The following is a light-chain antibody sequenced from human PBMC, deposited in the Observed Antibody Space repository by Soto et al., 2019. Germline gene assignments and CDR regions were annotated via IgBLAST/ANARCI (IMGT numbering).Light chain of an antibody. CDR3: QQARSFPVT. J-gene: IGKJ5*01. V-gene: IGKV1D-12*01. Sequence: DIQMTQSPSSLSASVGDTVTITCRSSQDVGWWLYWYQQKPGKAPKILIFATSSLQSGVPSRFSGSGSGTDFTLTISSLQSEDFATCYGQQARSFPVTFGQGTRLEIK. CDR1: QDVGWW. CDR2: ATS.